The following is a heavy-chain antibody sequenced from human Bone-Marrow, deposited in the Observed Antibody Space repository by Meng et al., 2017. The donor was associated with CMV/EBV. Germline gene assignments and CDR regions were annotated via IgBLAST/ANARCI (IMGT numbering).Heavy chain of an antibody. D-gene: IGHD3-16*01. J-gene: IGHJ4*02. Sequence: GGSLRLSCAASGFTFSNYDMAWVRQAPGKGLEWVSAISRSAINTYYRDSVKGRFTISRDNSRKMLYLQMNNLRVGDTALYYCAQGVDNWGQGTLVTVSS. CDR2: ISRSAINT. V-gene: IGHV3-23*01. CDR3: AQGVDN. CDR1: GFTFSNYD.